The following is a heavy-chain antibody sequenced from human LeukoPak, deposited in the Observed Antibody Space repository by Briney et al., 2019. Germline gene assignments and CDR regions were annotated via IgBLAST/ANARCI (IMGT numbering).Heavy chain of an antibody. CDR2: IKSDGST. CDR3: ARAPSEIGGYYPEYFRH. CDR1: GFTFSSYW. J-gene: IGHJ1*01. D-gene: IGHD3-22*01. V-gene: IGHV3-74*01. Sequence: GGFLRLSCAASGFTFSSYWMHWVRQAPGKGLVWVSRIKSDGSTRYADSVKGRFTISRDNAKNTVSLQMTSLRAEDTGVYYCARAPSEIGGYYPEYFRHWGQGTLVIVSS.